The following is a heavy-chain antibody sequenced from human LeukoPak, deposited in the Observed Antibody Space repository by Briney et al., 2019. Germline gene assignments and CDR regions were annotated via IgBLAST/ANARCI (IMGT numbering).Heavy chain of an antibody. D-gene: IGHD3-3*01. CDR1: GGTFSSYA. CDR3: ARDPYDFWSGSYYYMDV. V-gene: IGHV1-69*01. J-gene: IGHJ6*03. Sequence: SAKVSCKASGGTFSSYAISWVRQAPGQGLEWMGGIIPIFGAANYAQKFQGRVTITADESTSTAYMELSSLRSEDTAVYYCARDPYDFWSGSYYYMDVWGKGTTVTVSS. CDR2: IIPIFGAA.